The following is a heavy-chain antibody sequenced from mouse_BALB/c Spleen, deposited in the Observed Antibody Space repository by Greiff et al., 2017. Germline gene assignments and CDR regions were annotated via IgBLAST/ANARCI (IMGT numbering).Heavy chain of an antibody. V-gene: IGHV3-2*02. CDR1: GYSITSDYA. Sequence: EVQLQESGPGLVKPSQSLSLTCTVTGYSITSDYAWNWIRQFPGNKLEWMGYISYSGSTSYNPSLKSRISITRDTSKNQFFLQLNSVTTEDTATYYCARGKPGVDYWGQGTTLTVSS. CDR3: ARGKPGVDY. J-gene: IGHJ2*01. CDR2: ISYSGST.